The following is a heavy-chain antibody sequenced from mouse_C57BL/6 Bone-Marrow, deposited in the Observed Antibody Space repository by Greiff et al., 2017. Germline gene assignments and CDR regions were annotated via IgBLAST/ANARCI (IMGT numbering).Heavy chain of an antibody. CDR3: ASSKYGDSWFGY. D-gene: IGHD2-13*01. CDR1: GYAFNNYL. Sequence: VKLQESGAELVRPGTSVKLSCKASGYAFNNYLIEWVKQRPGQGLEWIGVINPGSGGTNYYEKFQGKATLTADQSSRPAYMQLSSLTSEDSAVYVCASSKYGDSWFGYWGQGTLVTVSA. V-gene: IGHV1-54*01. J-gene: IGHJ3*01. CDR2: INPGSGGT.